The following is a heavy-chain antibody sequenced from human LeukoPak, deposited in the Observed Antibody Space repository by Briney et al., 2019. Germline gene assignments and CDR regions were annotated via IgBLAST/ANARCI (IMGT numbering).Heavy chain of an antibody. J-gene: IGHJ4*02. D-gene: IGHD3-16*02. CDR2: ISHSGSP. CDR3: ARKGRENIAIGVD. V-gene: IGHV4-38-2*02. CDR1: GYSISSGYY. Sequence: TETLSLTCTVSGYSISSGYYWGWFRQTPGRGLEWIASISHSGSPYYNPSLKSRVTISEDLSRNVFSLTLNSVTAADAAVYYCARKGRENIAIGVDWGQGALVTVSS.